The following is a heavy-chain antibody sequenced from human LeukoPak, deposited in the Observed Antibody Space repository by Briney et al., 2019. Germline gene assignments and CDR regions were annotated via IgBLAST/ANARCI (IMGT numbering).Heavy chain of an antibody. CDR2: IRYDGSNK. CDR1: GFTFSSYG. J-gene: IGHJ4*02. D-gene: IGHD5-12*01. Sequence: PGGSLRLSCAASGFTFSSYGMHWVRQAPGKGLEWVAFIRYDGSNKYYADSVKGRFTISRDNSKNTLYLQMNSLRAEDTAVYYCAKVNGGYDTYFDYWGQGTLVTVSS. V-gene: IGHV3-30*02. CDR3: AKVNGGYDTYFDY.